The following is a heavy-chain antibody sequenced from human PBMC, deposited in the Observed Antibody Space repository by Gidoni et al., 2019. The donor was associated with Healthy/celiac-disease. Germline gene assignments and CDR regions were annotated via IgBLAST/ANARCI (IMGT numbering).Heavy chain of an antibody. CDR3: AKGAITMVRGVIMGDNWFDP. J-gene: IGHJ5*02. CDR2: ISGSGGST. D-gene: IGHD3-10*01. V-gene: IGHV3-23*01. CDR1: GFTFSSYA. Sequence: EVQLLESGGGLVQPGGSLRLSCAASGFTFSSYAMSWVRQAPGKGLEWVSAISGSGGSTYYADSVKGRFTISRDNSKNTLYLQMNSLRAEDTAVYYCAKGAITMVRGVIMGDNWFDPWGQGTLVTVSS.